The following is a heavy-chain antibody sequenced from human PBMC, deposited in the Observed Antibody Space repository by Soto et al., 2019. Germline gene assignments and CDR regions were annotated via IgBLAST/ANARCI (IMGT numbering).Heavy chain of an antibody. CDR1: GGPISSYY. D-gene: IGHD6-13*01. Sequence: SETLSLTCTVSGGPISSYYWSWIRQAPGKGLEWIGYVFYSGSTNYDPSLKSRVTMSIDTSKNQFSLKLNSVIAADTAVYYCARDQGIASSGPFDYWGPGTLVTVSS. J-gene: IGHJ4*02. CDR2: VFYSGST. V-gene: IGHV4-59*01. CDR3: ARDQGIASSGPFDY.